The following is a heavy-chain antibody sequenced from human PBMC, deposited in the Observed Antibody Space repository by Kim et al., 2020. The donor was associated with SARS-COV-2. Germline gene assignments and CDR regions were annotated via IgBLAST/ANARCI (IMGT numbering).Heavy chain of an antibody. CDR1: GYTLTELS. V-gene: IGHV1-24*01. J-gene: IGHJ4*02. D-gene: IGHD3-9*01. CDR2: YDPDDGET. Sequence: ASVKVSCKVAGYTLTELSIHWVRQVPGAGLEWPGGYDPDDGETKYAQHFHGRVTMTEDTSTDTAYLELNSLTSEDTAVYYCAAHYIFVTTQPFDCWGQG. CDR3: AAHYIFVTTQPFDC.